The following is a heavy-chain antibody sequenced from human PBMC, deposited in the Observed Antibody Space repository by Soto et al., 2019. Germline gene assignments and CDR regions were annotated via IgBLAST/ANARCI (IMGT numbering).Heavy chain of an antibody. Sequence: GGSLRLSCAASGFTFSSYWMSWVRQAPGKGLEWVANIKQDGSEKYYVDSVKGRFTISRDNAKNSLYLQMNSLRAEDTAVYYCVRIPHCSGGSCYSYYYYGMDVWGQGTTVTVSS. D-gene: IGHD2-15*01. J-gene: IGHJ6*02. CDR3: VRIPHCSGGSCYSYYYYGMDV. CDR2: IKQDGSEK. CDR1: GFTFSSYW. V-gene: IGHV3-7*01.